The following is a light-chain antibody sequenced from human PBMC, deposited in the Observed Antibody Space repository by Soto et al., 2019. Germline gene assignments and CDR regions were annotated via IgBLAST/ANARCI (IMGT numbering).Light chain of an antibody. CDR1: SSNIGSNY. V-gene: IGLV1-51*01. Sequence: SVLPQPPSVSAAPGQKVTISCSGSSSNIGSNYVSWYQQLPGTAPKLLIYDNNKRPSGIPDRFSGSKSGTSATLGITGLQTGDEADYYCGTWDSSLSAYVFGTGTKVTAL. CDR3: GTWDSSLSAYV. CDR2: DNN. J-gene: IGLJ1*01.